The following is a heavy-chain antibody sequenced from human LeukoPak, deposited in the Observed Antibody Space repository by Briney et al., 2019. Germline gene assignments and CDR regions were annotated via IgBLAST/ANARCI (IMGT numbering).Heavy chain of an antibody. CDR3: ALPVTAAGCFDY. CDR1: GGTFSSYA. V-gene: IGHV1-69*05. Sequence: GASVKVSCKASGGTFSSYAISWVRQAPGQGLEWMGRIIPIFGTANYAQKFQGRVTITTDESTSTAYMELSSLRSEDMAVYYCALPVTAAGCFDYWGQGTLVTVSS. CDR2: IIPIFGTA. J-gene: IGHJ4*02. D-gene: IGHD6-13*01.